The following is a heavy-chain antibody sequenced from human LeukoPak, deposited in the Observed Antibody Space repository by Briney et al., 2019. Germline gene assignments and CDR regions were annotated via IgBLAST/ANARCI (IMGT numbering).Heavy chain of an antibody. Sequence: KPSETLSLTCTVSSGSISSTSYYWGWIRQPPGMGLEWIGSMYYSGSTYYNPSLKSRVTISVDTSKSQFSLKLSSVTAADTAVYYCAREGRDGYNYVGNWFDPWGQGTLVTVSS. J-gene: IGHJ5*02. CDR1: SGSISSTSYY. CDR3: AREGRDGYNYVGNWFDP. D-gene: IGHD5-24*01. V-gene: IGHV4-39*07. CDR2: MYYSGST.